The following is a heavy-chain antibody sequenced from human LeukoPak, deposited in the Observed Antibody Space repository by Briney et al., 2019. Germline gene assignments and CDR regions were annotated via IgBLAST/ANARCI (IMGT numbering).Heavy chain of an antibody. CDR3: ARDNDSRDPPHFDY. CDR2: ISSSSSYI. D-gene: IGHD3-16*01. CDR1: GFTFSSYS. V-gene: IGHV3-21*01. J-gene: IGHJ4*02. Sequence: GGSLRLSCAASGFTFSSYSMNWVRQAPGKGLEWVSSISSSSSYIYYADSVKGRFTISRDNAKNSLYLQMNSLRAEDTAVYYCARDNDSRDPPHFDYWGQGTLVTVSS.